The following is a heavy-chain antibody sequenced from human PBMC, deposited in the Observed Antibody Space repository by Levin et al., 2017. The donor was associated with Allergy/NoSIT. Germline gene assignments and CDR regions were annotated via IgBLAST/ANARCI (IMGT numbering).Heavy chain of an antibody. Sequence: KISCKASGGAFSSYSISWVRQAPGQGLEWMGGIIPIFGTTDYAQKFQGRVTITADESTRTAYMELRRLIFDDTAVYYCAKDGGGPGYNWFDPWGQGTLVTVSS. CDR1: GGAFSSYS. CDR3: AKDGGGPGYNWFDP. V-gene: IGHV1-69*01. D-gene: IGHD4-23*01. J-gene: IGHJ5*02. CDR2: IIPIFGTT.